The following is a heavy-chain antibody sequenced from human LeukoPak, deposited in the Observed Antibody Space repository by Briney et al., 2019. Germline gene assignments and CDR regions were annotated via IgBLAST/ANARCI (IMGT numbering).Heavy chain of an antibody. CDR1: GFTFSSYS. Sequence: GGSLRLSCAASGFTFSSYSMNWVRQAPGKGLEWVSYISSSGSTKYYADSVKGRITISRDNAKNSLYLRMNSLRDEDTAVYYCAVEGYCSGGSCYTNWFDPWGQGTLVTVSS. CDR2: ISSSGSTK. D-gene: IGHD2-15*01. V-gene: IGHV3-48*02. J-gene: IGHJ5*02. CDR3: AVEGYCSGGSCYTNWFDP.